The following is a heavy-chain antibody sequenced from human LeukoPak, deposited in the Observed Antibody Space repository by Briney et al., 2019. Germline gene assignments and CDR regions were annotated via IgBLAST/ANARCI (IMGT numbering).Heavy chain of an antibody. CDR1: GTSISSTPYY. V-gene: IGHV4-39*01. D-gene: IGHD3-10*01. J-gene: IGHJ5*02. Sequence: SSETLSLTCTVSGTSISSTPYYWGWIRQPPGKGLEWIATIYYSVSSESTSYNPSLKSRVTMSVDTSKNQLSLKLISVTAADTAVYYCARHTRVGFGDRWGQGTLVTVSS. CDR2: IYYSVSSEST. CDR3: ARHTRVGFGDR.